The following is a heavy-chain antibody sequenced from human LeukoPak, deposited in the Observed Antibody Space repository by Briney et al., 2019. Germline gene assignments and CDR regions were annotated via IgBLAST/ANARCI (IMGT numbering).Heavy chain of an antibody. V-gene: IGHV3-9*01. CDR2: ISWNSGSI. CDR1: GFTFDDYA. CDR3: AKDITYYYDSSGYFDY. Sequence: PGGCLRLSCAASGFTFDDYAMHWVRQAPGKGLEWVSGISWNSGSIGYADSVKGRFTISRDNAKNSLYLQMNSLRAEDTALYYCAKDITYYYDSSGYFDYWGQGSLVTVSS. J-gene: IGHJ4*02. D-gene: IGHD3-22*01.